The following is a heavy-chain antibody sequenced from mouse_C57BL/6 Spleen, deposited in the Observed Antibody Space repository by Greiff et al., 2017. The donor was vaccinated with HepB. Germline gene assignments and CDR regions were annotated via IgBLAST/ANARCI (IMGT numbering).Heavy chain of an antibody. D-gene: IGHD1-1*01. CDR2: FYPGSGSI. J-gene: IGHJ2*01. Sequence: VKLQESGAELVKPGASVKLSCKASGYTFTEYTIHWVKQRSGQGLEWIGWFYPGSGSIKYNEKFKDKATLTADKSSSTVYMELSRLTSEDSAVYFCARHSTVYYYGSSPYFDYWGQGTTLTVSS. V-gene: IGHV1-62-2*01. CDR3: ARHSTVYYYGSSPYFDY. CDR1: GYTFTEYT.